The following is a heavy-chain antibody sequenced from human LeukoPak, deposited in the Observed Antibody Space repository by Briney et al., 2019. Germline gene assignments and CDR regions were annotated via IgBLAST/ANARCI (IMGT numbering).Heavy chain of an antibody. J-gene: IGHJ4*02. Sequence: SETLSLTCTVSGGSISSSSYYWGWIRQPPGKGLEWIGSIYYSGSTYYNPSLKSRVTISVDTSKNQFSLKLGSVTAADTAVYYCARHVVAAADPFDYWGQGTLVTVSS. CDR2: IYYSGST. CDR3: ARHVVAAADPFDY. CDR1: GGSISSSSYY. V-gene: IGHV4-39*01. D-gene: IGHD6-13*01.